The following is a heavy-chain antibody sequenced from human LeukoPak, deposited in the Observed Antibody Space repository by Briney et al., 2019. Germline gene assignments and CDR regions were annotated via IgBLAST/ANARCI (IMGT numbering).Heavy chain of an antibody. D-gene: IGHD6-13*01. CDR3: ARERIAAAGTDWFDP. Sequence: SETLSLTCTVSGGSISSSSYYWGWIRQPPGKGLEWIGSIYYSGSTYYNPSLKSRVTISVDTSKNQFSLKLSSVTAADTAVYYCARERIAAAGTDWFDPWGQGTLVTVSS. J-gene: IGHJ5*02. CDR1: GGSISSSSYY. V-gene: IGHV4-39*07. CDR2: IYYSGST.